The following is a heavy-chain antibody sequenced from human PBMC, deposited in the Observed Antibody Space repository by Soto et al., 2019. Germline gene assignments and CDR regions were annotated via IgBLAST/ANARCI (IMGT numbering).Heavy chain of an antibody. J-gene: IGHJ5*02. V-gene: IGHV1-8*01. CDR1: GYTFTSYD. CDR3: ARGGRDGGYNENWFDP. CDR2: MNPNSGNT. Sequence: QVQLVQSGAEVKKPGASVKVSCKASGYTFTSYDINWVRQATGQGLAWMGWMNPNSGNTGYAQKFQGRVTMTRNTSIRTAYMELSSLGSEDTAVYYCARGGRDGGYNENWFDPWGQGTLVTVSS. D-gene: IGHD1-26*01.